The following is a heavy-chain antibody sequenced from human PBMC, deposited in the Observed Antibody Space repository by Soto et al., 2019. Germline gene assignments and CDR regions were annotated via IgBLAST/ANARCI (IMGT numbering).Heavy chain of an antibody. Sequence: VQLSESGGGQAQPGGSLRLSCAASGVTFSSYAMSWVRQAPGRGLEWVATVSGAGDYTYYADSVKGRFAISRDNSKTPAHLQMTSLLAYDSAVYYCAATSTGNLPRPYWDFDLWGRGSLVTVSS. CDR3: AATSTGNLPRPYWDFDL. CDR2: VSGAGDYT. CDR1: GVTFSSYA. V-gene: IGHV3-23*01. J-gene: IGHJ2*01. D-gene: IGHD1-1*01.